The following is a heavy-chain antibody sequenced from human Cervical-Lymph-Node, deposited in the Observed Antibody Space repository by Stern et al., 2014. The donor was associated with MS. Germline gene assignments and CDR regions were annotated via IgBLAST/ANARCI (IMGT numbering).Heavy chain of an antibody. D-gene: IGHD2-2*01. CDR1: GFTFSTYA. J-gene: IGHJ6*02. CDR2: ISDSGVYT. V-gene: IGHV3-23*04. CDR3: AKDLGRGVVVVPLYGLDV. Sequence: EVQLVESGGGLVQPGGSLRLSCAASGFTFSTYAFSWVRQAPGKGLEWVSSISDSGVYTYYADSVKVRFTISRDNSKSMLYLEMQSLRAEDTAVYHCAKDLGRGVVVVPLYGLDVWGQGTTVTVSS.